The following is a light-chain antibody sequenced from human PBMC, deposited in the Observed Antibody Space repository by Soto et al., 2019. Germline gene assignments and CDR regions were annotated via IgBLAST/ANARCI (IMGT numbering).Light chain of an antibody. CDR3: QVWDSTTVV. CDR2: RNN. Sequence: SYELTQPLSVSVALGQTARIPCEGSNIGSANVHWYQQRPGQAPVLVIYRNNIRPSGVPERLSGSNSVNTATLTITRAQAGDEADYYCQVWDSTTVVFGGGTKLTVL. J-gene: IGLJ2*01. V-gene: IGLV3-9*01. CDR1: NIGSAN.